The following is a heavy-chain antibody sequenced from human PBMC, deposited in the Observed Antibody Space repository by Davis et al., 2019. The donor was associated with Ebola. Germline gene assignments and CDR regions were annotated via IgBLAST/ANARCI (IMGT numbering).Heavy chain of an antibody. CDR2: INPSGGST. V-gene: IGHV1-46*01. CDR1: GYTFTSYY. D-gene: IGHD5-18*01. Sequence: ASVKVSCKASGYTFTSYYMHWVRQAPGQGLEWMGIINPSGGSTSYAQKLQGRVTMTTDTSTSTAYMELRSLRSDDTAVYYCARPLDTAMVKPYYYYGMDVWGQGTTVTVSS. J-gene: IGHJ6*02. CDR3: ARPLDTAMVKPYYYYGMDV.